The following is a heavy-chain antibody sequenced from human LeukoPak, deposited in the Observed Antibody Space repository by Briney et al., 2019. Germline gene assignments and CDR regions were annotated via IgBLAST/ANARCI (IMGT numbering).Heavy chain of an antibody. CDR2: INSDGSST. CDR3: ARDPDYGDYGGSFDY. Sequence: GGSLRLSCEASGFTFSSYWMHWVRQAPGKGLVWVSRINSDGSSTSYADSVKGRFTISRDNAKNTLYLQMNSLRAEDTAVYYCARDPDYGDYGGSFDYWGQGTLVTVSS. V-gene: IGHV3-74*01. CDR1: GFTFSSYW. D-gene: IGHD4-17*01. J-gene: IGHJ4*02.